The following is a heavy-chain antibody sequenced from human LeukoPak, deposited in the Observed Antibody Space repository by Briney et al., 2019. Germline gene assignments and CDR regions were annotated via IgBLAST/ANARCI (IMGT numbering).Heavy chain of an antibody. J-gene: IGHJ4*02. Sequence: GGSLRLSCAASGFTFSTYAMKWVRQAPGKGLEWVTFIRYGGSNKYYADSVKGRFTIYRDNSKKTLYVQMNSQRAEDTAVYYCAIGLYTLIPIYYWGQGTLVTVSS. CDR3: AIGLYTLIPIYY. CDR1: GFTFSTYA. D-gene: IGHD2-15*01. CDR2: IRYGGSNK. V-gene: IGHV3-30*02.